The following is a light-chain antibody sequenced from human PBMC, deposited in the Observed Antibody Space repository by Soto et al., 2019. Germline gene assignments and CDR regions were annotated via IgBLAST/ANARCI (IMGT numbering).Light chain of an antibody. Sequence: EIVLTQSPGTLSLSPGERATLSCRASQSVSGRYLAWYQQKPGQAPRPLIYGASSRASGIPDRFSGSGSGKDFTLTISRLEPEDFAVYYCQKYGSTPWTFGQGTKVEIK. CDR3: QKYGSTPWT. V-gene: IGKV3-20*01. CDR1: QSVSGRY. CDR2: GAS. J-gene: IGKJ1*01.